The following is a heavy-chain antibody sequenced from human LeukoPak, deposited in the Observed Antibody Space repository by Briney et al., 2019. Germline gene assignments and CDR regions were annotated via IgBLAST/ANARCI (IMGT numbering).Heavy chain of an antibody. D-gene: IGHD2/OR15-2a*01. V-gene: IGHV4-59*01. CDR3: ARENIVTPPDY. Sequence: SETLSLTCTVSGGSISSYYWSWIRQPPGKGLEWIGYIYYSGSTNYNPSLKSRVTISVDTAKNQFSLKLSSVTAADTAVYYCARENIVTPPDYWGQGTLVTVSS. CDR1: GGSISSYY. J-gene: IGHJ4*02. CDR2: IYYSGST.